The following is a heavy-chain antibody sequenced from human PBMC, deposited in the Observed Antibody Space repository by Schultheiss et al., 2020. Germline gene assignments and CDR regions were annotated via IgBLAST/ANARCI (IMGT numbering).Heavy chain of an antibody. Sequence: SPTLSLTCTVSGGSISSSSYYWGWIRQPPGKGLEWIGSIYYSGSTYYNPSLKSRVTISVDTSKNQFSLKLSSVTAADTAVYYCARDRATTTSSFDLWGRGTLVTGSS. V-gene: IGHV4-39*07. CDR3: ARDRATTTSSFDL. D-gene: IGHD4-17*01. J-gene: IGHJ2*01. CDR2: IYYSGST. CDR1: GGSISSSSYY.